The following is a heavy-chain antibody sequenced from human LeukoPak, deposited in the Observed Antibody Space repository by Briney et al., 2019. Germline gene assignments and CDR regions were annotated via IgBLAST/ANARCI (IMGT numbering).Heavy chain of an antibody. Sequence: ASVNVSCKASGYTFTDYYMHWVRQAPGQGLEWMGRINPNSGGTNYAQNFQGRVTMTRDTSISTAYMELSRLRSDDTAVYYCARVYVANSGLGYGMDVWGQGTTVTVPS. D-gene: IGHD4-23*01. CDR3: ARVYVANSGLGYGMDV. CDR1: GYTFTDYY. J-gene: IGHJ6*02. CDR2: INPNSGGT. V-gene: IGHV1-2*06.